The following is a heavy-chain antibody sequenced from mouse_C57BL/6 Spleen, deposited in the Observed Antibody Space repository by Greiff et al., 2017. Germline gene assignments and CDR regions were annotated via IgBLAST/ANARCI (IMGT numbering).Heavy chain of an antibody. CDR1: GYSITSGYY. Sequence: EVKLLESGPGLVKPSQSLSLTCSVTGYSITSGYYWNWIRQFPGNKLEWMGYISYDGSNNYNPSLKNRISITRDTSKNQFFLKLNSVTTEDTATYYCARRGDYDEYYFDYWGQGTTLTVSS. CDR3: ARRGDYDEYYFDY. D-gene: IGHD2-4*01. J-gene: IGHJ2*01. CDR2: ISYDGSN. V-gene: IGHV3-6*01.